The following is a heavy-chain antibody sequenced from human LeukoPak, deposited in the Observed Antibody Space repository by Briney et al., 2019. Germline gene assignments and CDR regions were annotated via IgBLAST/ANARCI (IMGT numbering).Heavy chain of an antibody. J-gene: IGHJ6*02. Sequence: SETLSLTCTVSDDSITESYYYWSWIRQPPGKGLEWIGYMSYSGSTNYNPSLKSRVTISVDTSKNQFSLKLSSVTAADTAVYYCARLKPYGDYGYYYGMDVWGQGTTVTVSS. CDR2: MSYSGST. CDR1: DDSITESYYY. CDR3: ARLKPYGDYGYYYGMDV. V-gene: IGHV4-59*08. D-gene: IGHD4-17*01.